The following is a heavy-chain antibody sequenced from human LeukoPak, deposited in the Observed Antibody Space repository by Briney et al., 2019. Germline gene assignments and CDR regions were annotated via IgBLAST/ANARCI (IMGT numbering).Heavy chain of an antibody. D-gene: IGHD3-10*01. CDR3: ARDRARGVGKSSWSDP. CDR1: GFTFSDYY. J-gene: IGHJ5*02. CDR2: ISSSGSTI. V-gene: IGHV3-11*04. Sequence: GGSLRLSCAASGFTFSDYYMSWIRQAPGKGLEWVSYISSSGSTIYYADSVKGRFTISRDNAKNSLYLQMNSLRAEDTAVYYCARDRARGVGKSSWSDPWGQGTLVTVSS.